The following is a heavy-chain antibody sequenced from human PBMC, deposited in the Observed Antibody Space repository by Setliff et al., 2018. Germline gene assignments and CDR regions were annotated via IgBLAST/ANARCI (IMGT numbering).Heavy chain of an antibody. Sequence: SETLSLTCTVSGASISTHYWSWIRQPPGKGLEWIGHTYYIGATNYNPSLKGRVTISVDTSKNQVSLKMNFVTAADTAVYYCASPPSYYDSSGYYYLAYWGQGTLVTVSS. J-gene: IGHJ4*02. CDR1: GASISTHY. CDR3: ASPPSYYDSSGYYYLAY. D-gene: IGHD3-22*01. V-gene: IGHV4-59*11. CDR2: TYYIGAT.